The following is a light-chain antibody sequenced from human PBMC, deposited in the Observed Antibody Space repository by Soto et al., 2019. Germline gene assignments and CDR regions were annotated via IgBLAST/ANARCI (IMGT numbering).Light chain of an antibody. V-gene: IGKV3-20*01. J-gene: IGKJ1*01. CDR1: QSVSSGF. CDR2: GAS. Sequence: EIVLTQSPGTLSLSPGERATLSCRASQSVSSGFLAWYQQKPGQGPRLLIHGASFRATGIPDRFSGSGSGKDFTLTISRLEPEDFAVYYCQQYGSSPGTFGQGTKVEI. CDR3: QQYGSSPGT.